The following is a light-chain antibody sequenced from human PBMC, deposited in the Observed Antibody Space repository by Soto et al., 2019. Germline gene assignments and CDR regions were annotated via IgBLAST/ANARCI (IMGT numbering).Light chain of an antibody. CDR1: NIGSKN. V-gene: IGLV3-9*01. J-gene: IGLJ3*02. CDR3: QVWDSSTVV. CDR2: RDT. Sequence: SYELTQALSVSVDLGQTARITCGGNNIGSKNVHWYQLNPGQAPVLVIYRDTNRPSGIPERFSGSNSGNTATLAISGAQVGDDADYYCQVWDSSTVVFGGGTKVTVL.